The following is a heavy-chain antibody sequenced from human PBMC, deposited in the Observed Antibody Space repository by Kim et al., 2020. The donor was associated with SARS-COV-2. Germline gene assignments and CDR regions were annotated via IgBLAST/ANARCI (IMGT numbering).Heavy chain of an antibody. CDR2: ISSSSSYI. CDR3: ARDSSPPYGSGSRSPPNWFDP. D-gene: IGHD3-10*01. J-gene: IGHJ5*02. V-gene: IGHV3-21*01. Sequence: GGSLRLSCAASGFTFSSYSMNWVRQAPGKGLEWVSSISSSSSYIYYAASVKGRFTISRDNAKHSLYLQMNSLRAEDTAVYYCARDSSPPYGSGSRSPPNWFDPWGQGTLVTVSS. CDR1: GFTFSSYS.